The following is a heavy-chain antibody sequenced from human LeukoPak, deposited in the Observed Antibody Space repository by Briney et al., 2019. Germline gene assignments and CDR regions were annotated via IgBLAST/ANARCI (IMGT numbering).Heavy chain of an antibody. CDR1: GFSFSSYW. CDR2: IKQEGSEK. J-gene: IGHJ6*02. Sequence: GGSLRPSCAASGFSFSSYWMNWVRQAPGKGLEWVANIKQEGSEKYYVDSVKGRFTISRDNAKNSLYLQMNSLRGEDTAVYYCARGYYYGMDVWGQGTTVTVSS. V-gene: IGHV3-7*01. CDR3: ARGYYYGMDV.